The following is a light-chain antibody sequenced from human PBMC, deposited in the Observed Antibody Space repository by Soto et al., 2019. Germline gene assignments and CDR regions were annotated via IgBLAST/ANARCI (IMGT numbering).Light chain of an antibody. CDR2: DVN. J-gene: IGLJ1*01. CDR3: CSFAGSYALYV. CDR1: STDVGGYNY. Sequence: QSVLTQPRSVSGSPGQSVAISCTGTSTDVGGYNYVSWYQQHPGKAPKLMIYDVNERPSGVPDRFSGSKSGNTASLTISGLQADDEADYCCCSFAGSYALYVFGGGTKVTVL. V-gene: IGLV2-11*01.